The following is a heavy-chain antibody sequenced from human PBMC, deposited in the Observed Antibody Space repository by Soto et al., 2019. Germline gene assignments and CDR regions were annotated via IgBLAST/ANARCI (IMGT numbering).Heavy chain of an antibody. CDR1: GGSISSGGYY. CDR3: ASEPTRITGTSYP. Sequence: SETLSLTCTVSGGSISSGGYYWSWIRQHPGKGLEWIGYIYYSGSTYYNPSLKSRVTISVDTSKNQFSLKLSSVTAADTAVYYCASEPTRITGTSYPWGQGTLVTVSS. CDR2: IYYSGST. V-gene: IGHV4-31*03. J-gene: IGHJ5*02. D-gene: IGHD1-7*01.